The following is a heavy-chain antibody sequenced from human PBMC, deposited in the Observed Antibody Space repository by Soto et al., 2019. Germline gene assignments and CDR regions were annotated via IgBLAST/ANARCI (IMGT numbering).Heavy chain of an antibody. CDR3: ARDDTAALIGMDV. V-gene: IGHV3-7*03. CDR1: GFTFSSYW. J-gene: IGHJ6*02. CDR2: IKQDGSEK. Sequence: GGSLRLSCAASGFTFSSYWMSWVRQAPGKGLEWVANIKQDGSEKYYVDSVKGRFTISRDNAKNSLYLQMNSLRAEDTAVYYCARDDTAALIGMDVWGQGTTVTVSS. D-gene: IGHD3-22*01.